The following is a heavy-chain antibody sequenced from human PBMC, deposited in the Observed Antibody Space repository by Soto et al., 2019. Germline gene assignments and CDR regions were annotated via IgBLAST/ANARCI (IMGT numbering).Heavy chain of an antibody. V-gene: IGHV4-4*02. J-gene: IGHJ4*02. D-gene: IGHD3-10*01. CDR1: GASISTSNW. CDR2: IYHSGST. Sequence: LRDTLSLTCAVSGASISTSNWWSWVRQPPGKGLEWIGEIYHSGSTNYNPSLKSRVTISVDKSRNQFSLKLSSVTAADTAVYYCARRWGEGRVDYRGQGTLVTVSS. CDR3: ARRWGEGRVDY.